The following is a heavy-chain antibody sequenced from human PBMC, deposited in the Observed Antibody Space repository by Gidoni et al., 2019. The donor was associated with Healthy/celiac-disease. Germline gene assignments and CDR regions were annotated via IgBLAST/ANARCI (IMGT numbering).Heavy chain of an antibody. J-gene: IGHJ6*02. V-gene: IGHV4-34*01. D-gene: IGHD6-6*01. CDR1: FSGYY. CDR3: ASYSSSFAAGT. Sequence: FSGYYWSWIRQPPGKGLEWIGEINHSGSTNYNPSLKSRVTISVDTSKNQFSLKLSSVTAADTAVYYCASYSSSFAAGTWGQGTTVTVSS. CDR2: INHSGST.